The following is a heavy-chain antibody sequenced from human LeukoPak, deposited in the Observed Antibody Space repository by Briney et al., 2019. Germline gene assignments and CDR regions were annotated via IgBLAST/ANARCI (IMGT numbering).Heavy chain of an antibody. V-gene: IGHV3-53*01. CDR3: AREIGTSWYSFDY. J-gene: IGHJ4*02. Sequence: GGSLRLSCAASGFTVSSNYMSWVRQAPGKGLEWVSVIYSGGSTYYADSVKGRFTISRDNAKNSLYLQMNSLRAEDTAVYYCAREIGTSWYSFDYWGQGTLVTVSS. CDR2: IYSGGST. D-gene: IGHD2-2*01. CDR1: GFTVSSNY.